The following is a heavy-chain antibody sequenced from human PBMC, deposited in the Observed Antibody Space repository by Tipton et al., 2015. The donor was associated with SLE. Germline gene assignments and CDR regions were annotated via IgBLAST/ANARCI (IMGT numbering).Heavy chain of an antibody. V-gene: IGHV4-59*12. Sequence: TLSLTCTVSGGSISSYYWSWIRQPPGKGLEWIGYIYYSGSTNYNPSLKSRVTISVDTSKNQFSLKLSSVTAADTAVYYCARDRQWLALEYWGQGTLVTVSS. J-gene: IGHJ4*02. CDR2: IYYSGST. CDR3: ARDRQWLALEY. CDR1: GGSISSYY. D-gene: IGHD6-19*01.